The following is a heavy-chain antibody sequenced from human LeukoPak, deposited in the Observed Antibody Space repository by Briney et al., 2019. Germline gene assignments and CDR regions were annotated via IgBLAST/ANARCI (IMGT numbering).Heavy chain of an antibody. CDR1: GYTFTSYY. CDR3: ARRSHYYYYYYMDV. D-gene: IGHD1-26*01. CDR2: INPNSGGT. J-gene: IGHJ6*03. V-gene: IGHV1-2*02. Sequence: ASVKVSCKASGYTFTSYYMHWVRQAPGQGLEWMGWINPNSGGTNYAQKFQGRVTMTRDTSISTAYMELSRLRSDDTAVYYCARRSHYYYYYYMDVWGKGTTVTVSS.